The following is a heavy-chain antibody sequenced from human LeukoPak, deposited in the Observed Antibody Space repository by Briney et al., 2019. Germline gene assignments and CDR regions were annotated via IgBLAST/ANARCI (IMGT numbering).Heavy chain of an antibody. V-gene: IGHV4-61*01. CDR1: GGSVSSGTYY. J-gene: IGHJ4*02. Sequence: SETLSLTCTVSGGSVSSGTYYWSWIRQPPGKGLEWIGYIYYSGSTNYNPSLKSRVTISVDTSKNQFSLMVSSVTAADTAVYYCARAQGIVGAPYYFDYWGQGTLVTVSS. D-gene: IGHD1-26*01. CDR3: ARAQGIVGAPYYFDY. CDR2: IYYSGST.